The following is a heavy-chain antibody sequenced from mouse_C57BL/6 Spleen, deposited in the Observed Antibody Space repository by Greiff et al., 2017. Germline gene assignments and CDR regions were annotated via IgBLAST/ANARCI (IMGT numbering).Heavy chain of an antibody. V-gene: IGHV3-6*01. D-gene: IGHD2-2*01. CDR3: ARDGYPFDY. CDR1: GYSITSGYY. CDR2: ISYDGSN. J-gene: IGHJ2*01. Sequence: EVQLQQSGPGLVKPSQSLSLTCSVTGYSITSGYYWNWIRQFPGNKLEWMGYISYDGSNNYNPSLKNRISITRDTSKNQSFLKLNSVTTEDTATYYCARDGYPFDYWGQGTTLTVSS.